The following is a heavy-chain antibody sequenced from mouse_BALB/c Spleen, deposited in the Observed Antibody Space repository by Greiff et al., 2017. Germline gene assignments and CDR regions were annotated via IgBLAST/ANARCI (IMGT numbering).Heavy chain of an antibody. J-gene: IGHJ2*01. CDR1: GYTFTDYA. Sequence: QVQLQQSGAELVRPGVSVKISCKGSGYTFTDYAMHWVKQSHAKSLEWIGVISTYYGDASYNQKFKGKATMTVDKSSSTAYMELARLTSEDSAIYYCARELAGTGYFDYWGQGTTLTVSS. D-gene: IGHD4-1*01. CDR2: ISTYYGDA. CDR3: ARELAGTGYFDY. V-gene: IGHV1S137*01.